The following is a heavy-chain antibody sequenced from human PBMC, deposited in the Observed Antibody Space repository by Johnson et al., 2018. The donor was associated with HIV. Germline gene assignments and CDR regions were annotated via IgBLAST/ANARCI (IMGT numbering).Heavy chain of an antibody. Sequence: QMLLVESGGGVVQPGGSLRLSCAASGFTFSSYGMHWVRQAPGKGLEWVAFIRYDGSNKYYADSVKGRFTISRDNSKNTLYLQMNSLRAEDTAVYYCAKDDNLGVWYSDAFDVWGQGTVVTVSS. D-gene: IGHD6-19*01. J-gene: IGHJ3*01. CDR2: IRYDGSNK. V-gene: IGHV3-30*02. CDR3: AKDDNLGVWYSDAFDV. CDR1: GFTFSSYG.